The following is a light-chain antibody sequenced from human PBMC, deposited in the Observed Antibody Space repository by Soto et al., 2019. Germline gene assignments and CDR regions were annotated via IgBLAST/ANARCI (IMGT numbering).Light chain of an antibody. Sequence: QLVLTQPPSASGTPGQRVTISCSGSTSNIGSNHVYWYQQLPGTAPKLLIYRNNQRPSGVPDRFSGSKSGTSASLAISGLRSEDDGDYYCATWDGDGSGHVVFGGGTKLTVL. CDR1: TSNIGSNH. V-gene: IGLV1-47*01. CDR2: RNN. CDR3: ATWDGDGSGHVV. J-gene: IGLJ2*01.